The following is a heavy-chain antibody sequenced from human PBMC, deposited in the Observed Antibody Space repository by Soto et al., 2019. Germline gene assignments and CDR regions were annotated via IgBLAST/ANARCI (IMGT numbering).Heavy chain of an antibody. D-gene: IGHD2-21*02. Sequence: LGKVAGKASGGTFSSYASSGVRPAPGRGLEWMGGIIPIFGTANYAQKLQGRVTITADESTSTAYMELSSLRSEDTAVYYCAINRRDDCNSQYGLAVWGQGTTVPVSS. CDR2: IIPIFGTA. CDR1: GGTFSSYA. CDR3: AINRRDDCNSQYGLAV. V-gene: IGHV1-69*13. J-gene: IGHJ6*02.